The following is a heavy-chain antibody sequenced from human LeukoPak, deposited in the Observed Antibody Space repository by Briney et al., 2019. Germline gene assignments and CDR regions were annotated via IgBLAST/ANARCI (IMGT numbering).Heavy chain of an antibody. D-gene: IGHD3-16*02. CDR2: IYTSGST. Sequence: NPSETLSLTCTVTGGSIISYYWSWIRQPAGKGLEWIGRIYTSGSTNYNPSLRSRVTMSVDTSKNQFSLNLSSVTAADTAVYYCARDSNVWGSYRKFDPWGQGTLVTVSS. V-gene: IGHV4-4*07. CDR3: ARDSNVWGSYRKFDP. J-gene: IGHJ5*02. CDR1: GGSIISYY.